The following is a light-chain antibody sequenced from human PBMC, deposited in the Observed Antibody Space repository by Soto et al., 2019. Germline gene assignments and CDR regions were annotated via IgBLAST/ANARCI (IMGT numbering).Light chain of an antibody. CDR3: QQYGSSPGDT. CDR2: GAS. Sequence: EIALTQSPGTLSLPPGKRATLSCRASQSVSSSYLAWYQQKPGQAPRLLIYGASSRATGIPDRVSGSGSGGDFTLTTRSLEPEDVAVYYCQQYGSSPGDTFGQGAKLVIK. J-gene: IGKJ2*01. CDR1: QSVSSSY. V-gene: IGKV3-20*01.